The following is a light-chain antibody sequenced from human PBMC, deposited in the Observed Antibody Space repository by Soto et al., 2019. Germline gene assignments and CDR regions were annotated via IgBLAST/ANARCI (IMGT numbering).Light chain of an antibody. Sequence: EIQMTQYTSSVSASVVNRVTITCRASQVIYSWIAWYQQKPGRAPKRLIFAASNLQSGVPVRFSGSGSGTDFILSINSLQPEDVATYYCLQLDSFPLTFGQRTRLENK. V-gene: IGKV1-12*01. CDR1: QVIYSW. J-gene: IGKJ5*01. CDR2: AAS. CDR3: LQLDSFPLT.